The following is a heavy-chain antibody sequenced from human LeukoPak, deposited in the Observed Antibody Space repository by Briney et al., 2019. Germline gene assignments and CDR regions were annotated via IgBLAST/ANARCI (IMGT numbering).Heavy chain of an antibody. Sequence: PSETLSLTCAVYGGSFSGYCWSWIRQPPGKGLEWIGEINQGGSNNYNPSFKSRVTISVDTPKNQFSMKLSSVTAAETAVYYCARDHYYGSGSYGDYYYGMDVWGKGTTVTVSS. CDR1: GGSFSGYC. J-gene: IGHJ6*04. CDR2: INQGGSN. CDR3: ARDHYYGSGSYGDYYYGMDV. V-gene: IGHV4-34*01. D-gene: IGHD3-10*01.